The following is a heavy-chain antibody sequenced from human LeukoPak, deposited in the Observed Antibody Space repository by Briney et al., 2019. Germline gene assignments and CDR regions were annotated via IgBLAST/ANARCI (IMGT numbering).Heavy chain of an antibody. CDR2: IYTSGST. D-gene: IGHD3-22*01. V-gene: IGHV4-4*07. CDR3: ARACDYYDSGDAFDI. CDR1: GGSISSYY. Sequence: PSETLSLTCTVSGGSISSYYWSWIRQPAGKGLEWIGRIYTSGSTNYNPSLKSRVTMSVDTSKNQFSLKLSSVTAADTAVYYCARACDYYDSGDAFDIWGQGTMVTVSS. J-gene: IGHJ3*02.